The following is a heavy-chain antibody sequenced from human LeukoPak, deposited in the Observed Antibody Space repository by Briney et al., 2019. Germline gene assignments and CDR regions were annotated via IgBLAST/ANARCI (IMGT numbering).Heavy chain of an antibody. D-gene: IGHD6-13*01. CDR3: AKDRGYSTTWNLFDY. Sequence: GGSLRLSCAASGFTFRTFGMHWVRQAPGKGLEWVAFIRFDGGNKYYADSVKGRFTISRDNSKNTLYLQMNSLRAEDTAVYYCAKDRGYSTTWNLFDYWGQGTLVTVSS. J-gene: IGHJ4*02. CDR2: IRFDGGNK. V-gene: IGHV3-30*02. CDR1: GFTFRTFG.